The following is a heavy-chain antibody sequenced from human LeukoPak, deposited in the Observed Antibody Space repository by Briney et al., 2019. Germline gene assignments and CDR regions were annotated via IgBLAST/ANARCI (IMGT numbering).Heavy chain of an antibody. Sequence: GASVKVSCKASGYTFTSYYMHWVRQAPGQGLEYMGVINPSGGTTRCAQKFQGRVTMTRDTSTSTVYMELSSLRSEDTAVYYCARDRETYSSGSSLDYWGLGTLVTVSS. D-gene: IGHD6-19*01. CDR3: ARDRETYSSGSSLDY. J-gene: IGHJ4*02. CDR1: GYTFTSYY. V-gene: IGHV1-46*01. CDR2: INPSGGTT.